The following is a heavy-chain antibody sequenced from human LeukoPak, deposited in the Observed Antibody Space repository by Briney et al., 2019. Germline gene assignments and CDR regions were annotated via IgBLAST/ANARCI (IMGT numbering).Heavy chain of an antibody. D-gene: IGHD2-21*02. CDR2: IFYTGNI. CDR3: ARHSRVLTTAIPFDY. Sequence: PSETLSLTXTVSGYSIGGSNYYSGWVRQPPGKGLKWIGSIFYTGNIYYKSSLKSRVTVSVDTSRNQFFLNLNSVTAADTAVYYCARHSRVLTTAIPFDYWGQGTLVTVSS. J-gene: IGHJ4*02. V-gene: IGHV4-39*01. CDR1: GYSIGGSNYY.